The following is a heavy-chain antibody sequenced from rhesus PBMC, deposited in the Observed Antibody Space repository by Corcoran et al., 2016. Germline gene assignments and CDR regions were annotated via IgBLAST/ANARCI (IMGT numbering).Heavy chain of an antibody. CDR3: ARVPRGLLLWAAAGMSVFDY. J-gene: IGHJ4*01. V-gene: IGHV4S10*01. Sequence: QVQLQESGPGVVKPSETLSLTCAVSGGSISDSYRWSWIRQPPGKGLEWIGYIYGSSTITNYTPSLKSRVTISKDTSKNQFSLKLSSVTAADTAVYYCARVPRGLLLWAAAGMSVFDYWGQGVLVTVSS. CDR1: GGSISDSYR. CDR2: IYGSSTIT. D-gene: IGHD6-25*01.